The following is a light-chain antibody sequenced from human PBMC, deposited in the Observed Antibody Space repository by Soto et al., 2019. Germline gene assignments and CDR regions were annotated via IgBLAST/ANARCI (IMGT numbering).Light chain of an antibody. CDR1: ESVSSSY. J-gene: IGKJ4*01. CDR2: GAF. CDR3: QQYGSSPPLT. V-gene: IGKV3-20*01. Sequence: EIVLTQFPGTLSLSPGERATLSCRASESVSSSYIAWYQQKPGQAPRLLIYGAFSGAAGIPDRFSGSGSGTDFTLTISRLEPEDFAVYYCQQYGSSPPLTFGGGTKVDIK.